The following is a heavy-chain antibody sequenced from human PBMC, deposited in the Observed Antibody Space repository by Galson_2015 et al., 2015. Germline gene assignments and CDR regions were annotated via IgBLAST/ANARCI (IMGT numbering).Heavy chain of an antibody. CDR2: IYPGDSHS. J-gene: IGHJ4*02. CDR1: GSTFSNHW. V-gene: IGHV5-51*01. CDR3: ATLRGVDPLRSVY. Sequence: QSGAEVKKPGESLKISCKGSGSTFSNHWIGWVRQMPGKGLEWMGIIYPGDSHSKYSPSFQGLVTISADKPTSTAYLQWSSLKASDTAWYYCATLRGVDPLRSVYWGQGTLVTASS. D-gene: IGHD5-12*01.